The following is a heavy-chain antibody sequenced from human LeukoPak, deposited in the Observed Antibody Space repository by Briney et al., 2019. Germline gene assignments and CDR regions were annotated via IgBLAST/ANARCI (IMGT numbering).Heavy chain of an antibody. Sequence: ASVKVSCKASGYTFSTYDINWVRQVTGQGLEWMGWMNPNSGNTGYAQKIQGRVTMTRNTSINTAYMELCSLRSEDTAVYYCARGPSRDYGSGSSWFDPWGQGTLVTVSS. J-gene: IGHJ5*02. D-gene: IGHD3-10*01. CDR1: GYTFSTYD. CDR3: ARGPSRDYGSGSSWFDP. CDR2: MNPNSGNT. V-gene: IGHV1-8*01.